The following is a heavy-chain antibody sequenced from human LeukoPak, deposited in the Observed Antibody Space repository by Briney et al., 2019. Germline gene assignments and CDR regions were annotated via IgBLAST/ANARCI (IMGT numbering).Heavy chain of an antibody. V-gene: IGHV4-34*01. CDR2: INHSGST. D-gene: IGHD3-10*01. CDR3: ARGGRYYGSGRGLLSSGGAEYFQH. CDR1: GGSFSGYY. J-gene: IGHJ1*01. Sequence: PSETLSLTCAVYGGSFSGYYWSWIRQPPGKGLEWIGEINHSGSTDYNPSLKSRVTISVDTSKNQFSLKLSSVTAADTAVYYCARGGRYYGSGRGLLSSGGAEYFQHWGQGTLVTVSS.